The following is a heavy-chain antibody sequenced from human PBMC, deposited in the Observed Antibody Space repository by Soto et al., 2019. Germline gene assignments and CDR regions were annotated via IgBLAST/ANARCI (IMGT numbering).Heavy chain of an antibody. Sequence: PGGSLRLSCAASGFTFSSYSMNWVRQAPGKGLEWVSYISSSSSTIYYADSVKGRFTISRDNAKNSLYLQMNSLRDEDTAVYYCARSYMVRGVIQHYFDYWGQGTLVTVSS. J-gene: IGHJ4*02. CDR1: GFTFSSYS. V-gene: IGHV3-48*02. CDR2: ISSSSSTI. CDR3: ARSYMVRGVIQHYFDY. D-gene: IGHD3-10*01.